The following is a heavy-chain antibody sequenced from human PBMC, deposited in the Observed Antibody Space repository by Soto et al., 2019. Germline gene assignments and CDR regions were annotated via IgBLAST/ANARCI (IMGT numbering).Heavy chain of an antibody. V-gene: IGHV4-34*01. D-gene: IGHD2-15*01. CDR2: IYYSGST. CDR3: ASPRTYCSGGSCYATNFDY. J-gene: IGHJ4*02. CDR1: GGSFSGYY. Sequence: PSETLSLTCAVYGGSFSGYYWSWIRQPPGKGLEWIGSIYYSGSTYYNPSLKSRVTISVDTSKNQFSLKLSSVTAADTAVYYCASPRTYCSGGSCYATNFDYWGQGTLVTVSS.